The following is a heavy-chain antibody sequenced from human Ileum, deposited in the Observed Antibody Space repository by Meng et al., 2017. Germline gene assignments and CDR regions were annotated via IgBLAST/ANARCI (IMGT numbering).Heavy chain of an antibody. J-gene: IGHJ4*02. D-gene: IGHD1-26*01. Sequence: GESLKISCAASGLTFGRYGMSWVRQAPGKGLEWISAISQSGDKTYYADSVKGRFTVSRDNSKSTIDLQMNSLRAEDTALYYCAKVTWETGEGDHWGQGTLVTVSS. V-gene: IGHV3-23*01. CDR1: GLTFGRYG. CDR2: ISQSGDKT. CDR3: AKVTWETGEGDH.